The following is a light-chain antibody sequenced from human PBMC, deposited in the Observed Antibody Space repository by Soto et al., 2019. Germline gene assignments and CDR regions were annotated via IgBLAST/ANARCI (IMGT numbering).Light chain of an antibody. CDR3: LQCNNWPLT. CDR1: QSVSSN. Sequence: EIVMTQSPATLSVSPGERATLSCRGSQSVSSNLAWYQQKPGQAPRLLIYGASTRATGIPARFSGSGSGTEFTLTISSLQSEDFAVYYCLQCNNWPLTFGPGTRVEIK. J-gene: IGKJ1*01. CDR2: GAS. V-gene: IGKV3-15*01.